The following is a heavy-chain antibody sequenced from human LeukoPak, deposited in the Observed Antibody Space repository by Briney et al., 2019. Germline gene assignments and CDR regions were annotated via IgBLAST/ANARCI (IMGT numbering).Heavy chain of an antibody. Sequence: PGGALRLSCAASGFTFNNYGMHWGRQAPGKGLEGGGVISYDGSNKYYADSVKGRFTISRDNSKNTLYLQMNSLRAEDTAVYYCAKDYGYSSGWYELNGWTGPDYWGQGTLVTVSS. J-gene: IGHJ4*02. CDR2: ISYDGSNK. CDR1: GFTFNNYG. V-gene: IGHV3-30*18. D-gene: IGHD6-19*01. CDR3: AKDYGYSSGWYELNGWTGPDY.